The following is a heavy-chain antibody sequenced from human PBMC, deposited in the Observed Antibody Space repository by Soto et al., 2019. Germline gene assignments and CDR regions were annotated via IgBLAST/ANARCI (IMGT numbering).Heavy chain of an antibody. D-gene: IGHD3-3*01. CDR2: IYPADSDT. Sequence: GESLKISCKGSEYSFANYWIGWVRQMPGNGLEWMGIIYPADSDTRYSPSFQGQVIISADKSISTAYLQWSSLKASDTAMYYCARKFRPYYDFWSGYSRGAFDIWGQGTMVTVSS. V-gene: IGHV5-51*01. CDR1: EYSFANYW. CDR3: ARKFRPYYDFWSGYSRGAFDI. J-gene: IGHJ3*02.